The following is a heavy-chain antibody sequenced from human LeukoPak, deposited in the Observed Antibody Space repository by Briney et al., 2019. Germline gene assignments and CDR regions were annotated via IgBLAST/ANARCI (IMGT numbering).Heavy chain of an antibody. D-gene: IGHD3-10*01. CDR1: GFTVSSNY. J-gene: IGHJ4*02. V-gene: IGHV3-66*01. CDR3: VGGLWFGESTRDFDY. Sequence: GGSLRLSCAASGFTVSSNYMSWVRQAPGKGLEWVSVIYSGGSTYYADSVKGRFTISRDNSKNTLYLQMNSLRAEDTAVYYCVGGLWFGESTRDFDYWGQGTLVTVSS. CDR2: IYSGGST.